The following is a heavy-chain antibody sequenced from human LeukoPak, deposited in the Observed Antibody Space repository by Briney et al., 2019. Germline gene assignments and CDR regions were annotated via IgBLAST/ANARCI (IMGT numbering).Heavy chain of an antibody. CDR2: ISYDGSNK. Sequence: LAGGSLRLSCAASGFTFSSYGMHWVRQAPGKGLEWVAVISYDGSNKYYADSVKGRFTISRDNSKNTLYLQMNSLRAEDTAVYYCAKDLYCSSTTCHHNWFDPWGQGTLVTVSS. V-gene: IGHV3-30*18. CDR3: AKDLYCSSTTCHHNWFDP. D-gene: IGHD2-2*01. J-gene: IGHJ5*02. CDR1: GFTFSSYG.